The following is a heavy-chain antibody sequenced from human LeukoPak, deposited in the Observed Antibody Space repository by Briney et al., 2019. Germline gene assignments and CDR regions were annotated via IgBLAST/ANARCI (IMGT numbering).Heavy chain of an antibody. CDR3: ARVGVVVPAAWFDP. V-gene: IGHV1-18*01. D-gene: IGHD2-2*01. CDR2: ISANNGNT. J-gene: IGHJ5*02. Sequence: ASVKVSCKASGYNFGIFGISWVRQAPGQGLERMGWISANNGNTNYAQNLQGRVTMTTDTSTSTAYMELRSLRSDDTAVYYCARVGVVVPAAWFDPWGQGTLVTVSS. CDR1: GYNFGIFG.